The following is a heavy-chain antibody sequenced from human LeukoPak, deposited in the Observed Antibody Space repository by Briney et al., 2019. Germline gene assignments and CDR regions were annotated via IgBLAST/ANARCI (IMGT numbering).Heavy chain of an antibody. V-gene: IGHV3-64*01. CDR3: ARDKYSGSDSPFDY. CDR1: GFTFSTYA. CDR2: ISGDGITS. D-gene: IGHD5-12*01. J-gene: IGHJ4*02. Sequence: GGSLRLSCAASGFTFSTYALHWVRQAPGRGLEYVSAISGDGITSYYANSVRGRFTVSRDNSKNTLFLQMDSLRAEDMAVYYCARDKYSGSDSPFDYWGQGTVVTVSS.